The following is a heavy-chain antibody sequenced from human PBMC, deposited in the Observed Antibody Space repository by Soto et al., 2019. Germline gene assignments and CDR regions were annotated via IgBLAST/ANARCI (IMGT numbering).Heavy chain of an antibody. Sequence: EVQLVESGGGLGQPGGSLRLSCAASGFTFSPYWMSWVRQAPGKGLEWVAIIKDDGGDELYLEAVRGRFTISRDNAKKSLYLAMDSLRVEDTAVYYCAGGSGWISDTWGQGTLVTVSS. CDR1: GFTFSPYW. V-gene: IGHV3-7*05. CDR3: AGGSGWISDT. CDR2: IKDDGGDE. J-gene: IGHJ5*02. D-gene: IGHD6-19*01.